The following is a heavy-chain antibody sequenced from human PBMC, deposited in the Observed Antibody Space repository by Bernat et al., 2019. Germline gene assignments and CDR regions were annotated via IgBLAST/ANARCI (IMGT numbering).Heavy chain of an antibody. CDR3: ARGGHPLRYFGWVSPRSDAFDS. D-gene: IGHD3-9*01. CDR1: GGTFSSYA. V-gene: IGHV1-69*14. J-gene: IGHJ3*02. CDR2: IIPIFGTA. Sequence: QVQLVQSGAEVKKPGSSVTVSCKASGGTFSSYAISWVRQAPGQGLEWMGGIIPIFGTANYAQKFQGRITITEDKSTSTAYIELSSLRAEDTAVYYCARGGHPLRYFGWVSPRSDAFDSWGQGTMVTVSS.